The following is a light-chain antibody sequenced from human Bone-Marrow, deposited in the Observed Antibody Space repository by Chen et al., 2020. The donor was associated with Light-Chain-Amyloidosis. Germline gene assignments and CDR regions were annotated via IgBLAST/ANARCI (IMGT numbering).Light chain of an antibody. CDR3: AAWEDGLNGVL. V-gene: IGLV1-44*01. CDR2: FNS. J-gene: IGLJ2*01. Sequence: QSVLTQPPSASGTPGQRVTISCSGNRSSIGTNTVNWYQKFPGTAPKLLIYFNSQRPSWVPDRFSGSESGTSASLAISGLQSDDEADYFCAAWEDGLNGVLFGGGTKLTVL. CDR1: RSSIGTNT.